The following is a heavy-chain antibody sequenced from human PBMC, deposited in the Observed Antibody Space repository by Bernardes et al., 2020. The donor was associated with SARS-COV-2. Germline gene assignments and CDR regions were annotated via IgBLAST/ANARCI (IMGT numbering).Heavy chain of an antibody. Sequence: GYMRLACSASGFTFSSYSMNWVRQAPGKGLEWVSYITSSSSSTIYYADSVKGRFTISRDNAKNSLYLQMNSLRDEDTAVYYCARKQGWFSFGGQGTLVTVSS. CDR3: ARKQGWFSF. V-gene: IGHV3-48*02. CDR1: GFTFSSYS. CDR2: ITSSSSSTI. J-gene: IGHJ4*02. D-gene: IGHD6-19*01.